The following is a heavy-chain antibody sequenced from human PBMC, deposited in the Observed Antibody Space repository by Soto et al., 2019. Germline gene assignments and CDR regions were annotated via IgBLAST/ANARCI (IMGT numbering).Heavy chain of an antibody. D-gene: IGHD6-13*01. Sequence: EVQLLESGGGLVQPGGSLRLSCAASGFTFSSYAMSWVRQAPGKGLEWVSAISGSGGSTYYADSVKGRFTISRDNSKNTLYLQMNSLRAEDTAVNYCAKDLRYSSSWYVGDYWGQGTLVTVSS. J-gene: IGHJ4*02. V-gene: IGHV3-23*01. CDR1: GFTFSSYA. CDR2: ISGSGGST. CDR3: AKDLRYSSSWYVGDY.